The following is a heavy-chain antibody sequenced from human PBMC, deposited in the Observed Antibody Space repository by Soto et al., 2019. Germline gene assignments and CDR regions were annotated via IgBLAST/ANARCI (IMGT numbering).Heavy chain of an antibody. CDR2: IYYSGST. Sequence: SETLSLTCTVSGGSISSYYWSWIRQPPGKGLEWIGYIYYSGSTNYNPSLKSRVTISVDTSKNQFSLKLSSVTAADTAVYYCARGDSGYGSSTWFDSWGQGTLVTVSS. CDR1: GGSISSYY. CDR3: ARGDSGYGSSTWFDS. D-gene: IGHD3-10*01. J-gene: IGHJ5*01. V-gene: IGHV4-59*01.